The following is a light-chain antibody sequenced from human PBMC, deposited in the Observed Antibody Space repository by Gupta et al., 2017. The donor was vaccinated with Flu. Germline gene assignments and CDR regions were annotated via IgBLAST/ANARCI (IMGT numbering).Light chain of an antibody. CDR3: QHENSSPFI. CDR2: KAS. V-gene: IGKV1-5*03. Sequence: DIQMTQSPSTLSASVGDRVTITCRASQSISSWLAWYQQKPGKAPKLLIYKASSVESGVPSRFSGSGSGTEFTLTISSRQPDDFATYYCQHENSSPFIFGQGTKLDIK. J-gene: IGKJ2*01. CDR1: QSISSW.